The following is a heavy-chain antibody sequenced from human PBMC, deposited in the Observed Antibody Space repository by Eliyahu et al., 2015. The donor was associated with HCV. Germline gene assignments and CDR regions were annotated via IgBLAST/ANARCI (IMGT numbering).Heavy chain of an antibody. CDR3: AKEASGWNNWFDP. CDR1: GFXFSSYA. Sequence: EVQLLESGGGLVQPGGSLXLSCAAXGFXFSSYAMSWVRQGPGRGVGGVSAISGSGGSTYYADSVKGRFTISRDNSKNTLYLQMNSLRAEDTAVYYCAKEASGWNNWFDPWGQGTLVTVSS. D-gene: IGHD6-19*01. J-gene: IGHJ5*02. CDR2: ISGSGGST. V-gene: IGHV3-23*01.